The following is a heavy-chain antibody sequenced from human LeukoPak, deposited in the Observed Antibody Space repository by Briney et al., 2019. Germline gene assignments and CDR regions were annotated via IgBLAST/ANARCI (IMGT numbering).Heavy chain of an antibody. V-gene: IGHV4-39*01. CDR3: ARPRGYSYGSIDY. CDR2: IYYSGST. Sequence: SETLSLTCTVSGGSISSSSYYWGWIRQPPGKGLEWIGSIYYSGSTYYNPSLKSRVTISVDTSKNQFSLNLSSVTAADTAVYYCARPRGYSYGSIDYWGQGTLVTVSS. J-gene: IGHJ4*02. D-gene: IGHD5-18*01. CDR1: GGSISSSSYY.